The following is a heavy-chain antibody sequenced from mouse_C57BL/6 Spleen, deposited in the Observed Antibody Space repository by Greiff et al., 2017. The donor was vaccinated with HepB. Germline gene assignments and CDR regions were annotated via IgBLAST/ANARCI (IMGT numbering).Heavy chain of an antibody. Sequence: QVQLQQSGAELVKPGASVKISCKASGYAFSSYWMNWVKQRPGKGLEWIGQIYPGDGDTNYNGKFKGKATLTADKSSSTAYMQLSSLTSEDSAVYFCARRDSNYGGDYYAMDYWGQGTSVTVSS. J-gene: IGHJ4*01. CDR2: IYPGDGDT. V-gene: IGHV1-80*01. CDR3: ARRDSNYGGDYYAMDY. D-gene: IGHD2-5*01. CDR1: GYAFSSYW.